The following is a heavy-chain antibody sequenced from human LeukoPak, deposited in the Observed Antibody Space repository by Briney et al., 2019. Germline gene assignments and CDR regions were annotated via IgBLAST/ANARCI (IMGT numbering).Heavy chain of an antibody. J-gene: IGHJ3*02. CDR3: ARVRSVGGNPHAFNI. V-gene: IGHV3-7*01. CDR2: IKQDGSEK. D-gene: IGHD4-23*01. Sequence: GGSLRLSCAVSGFTFSSYWMSWVRQAPGKGLEWVANIKQDGSEKYYVDSVKGRFTISRDNAKNSLYLQMNSLGVEDTALYYCARVRSVGGNPHAFNIWGQGTMVTVSS. CDR1: GFTFSSYW.